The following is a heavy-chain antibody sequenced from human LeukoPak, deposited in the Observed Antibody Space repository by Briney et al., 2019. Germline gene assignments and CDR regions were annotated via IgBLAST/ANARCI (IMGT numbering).Heavy chain of an antibody. D-gene: IGHD4-17*01. V-gene: IGHV1-69*05. J-gene: IGHJ5*02. CDR1: GGTFNNSA. Sequence: SVKVSCKTSGGTFNNSAISWVRQAPGQGLEWLGGIMPLFGTAGYAQQFQGRVTITKDESKRTVYLELTSLTSYDTSVYYCARDVHVDYGSGWFDPWGQGTLVSVSS. CDR2: IMPLFGTA. CDR3: ARDVHVDYGSGWFDP.